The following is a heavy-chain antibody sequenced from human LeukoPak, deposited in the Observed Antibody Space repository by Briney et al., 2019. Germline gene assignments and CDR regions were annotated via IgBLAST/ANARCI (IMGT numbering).Heavy chain of an antibody. D-gene: IGHD1-26*01. CDR2: IKQDGSEK. CDR1: GFTFDDYA. V-gene: IGHV3-7*01. J-gene: IGHJ4*02. Sequence: GGSLRLSCAASGFTFDDYAMHWVRQAPGKGLEWVANIKQDGSEKYYVDSVKGRFTISRDNAKNSLYLQMNSLRAEDTAVYYCARVRGSYYPFDYWGQGTLVTVSS. CDR3: ARVRGSYYPFDY.